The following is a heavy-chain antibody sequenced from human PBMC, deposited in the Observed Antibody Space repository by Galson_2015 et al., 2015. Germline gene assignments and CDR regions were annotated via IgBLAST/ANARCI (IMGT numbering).Heavy chain of an antibody. CDR1: GFTFSNAW. J-gene: IGHJ5*02. CDR3: ARDSVVSAAIGGYNWFDP. Sequence: SLRLSCAASGFTFSNAWMSWARQAPGKGLEWVSSISSSSSYIYYADSVKGRFTISRDNAKNSLYLQMNSLRAEDTAVYYCARDSVVSAAIGGYNWFDPWGQGTLVTVSS. D-gene: IGHD2-2*02. V-gene: IGHV3-21*01. CDR2: ISSSSSYI.